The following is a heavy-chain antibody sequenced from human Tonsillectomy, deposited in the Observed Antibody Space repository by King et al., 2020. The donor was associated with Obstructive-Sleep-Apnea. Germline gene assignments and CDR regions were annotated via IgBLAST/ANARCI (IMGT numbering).Heavy chain of an antibody. V-gene: IGHV3-23*04. CDR3: AKDPPPPLVRGDLGFDY. J-gene: IGHJ4*02. CDR2: ISASGGST. CDR1: GFTFTNYA. Sequence: EVQLVESGGGLVQPGGSLRLSCAASGFTFTNYAMSWVRQAPGKGLEWVSGISASGGSTYYADSVKGRFTTSRDTSKNTRYLQMNSLRAEDTAIYYCAKDPPPPLVRGDLGFDYWGQGTLVTVSS. D-gene: IGHD3-10*01.